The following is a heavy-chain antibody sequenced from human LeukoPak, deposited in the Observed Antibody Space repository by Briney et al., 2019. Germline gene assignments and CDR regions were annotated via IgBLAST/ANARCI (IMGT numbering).Heavy chain of an antibody. V-gene: IGHV3-23*01. J-gene: IGHJ3*02. CDR3: AKGGVVHAFDI. D-gene: IGHD2-15*01. CDR1: GFTFSNYW. Sequence: GGSLRLSCAASGFTFSNYWMSWVRQAPGKGLEWVSAISGSGDSTYYADSVKGRFTISRDNSKNTLYLQMNSLRAEDTAVYYCAKGGVVHAFDIWGQGTMVTVSS. CDR2: ISGSGDST.